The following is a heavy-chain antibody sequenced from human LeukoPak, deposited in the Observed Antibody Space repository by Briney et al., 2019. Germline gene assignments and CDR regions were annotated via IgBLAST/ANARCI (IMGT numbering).Heavy chain of an antibody. Sequence: GASVKVSCKASGYTFTGYYMHWVRQAPGQGLEWMGWINPNSGGTNYAQKFQGRVTMTRDTSISTAYMELSRLRSDDTAVYYCAGALYYYDSSGPLPLKWGQGTLVTVSS. D-gene: IGHD3-22*01. CDR2: INPNSGGT. V-gene: IGHV1-2*02. CDR1: GYTFTGYY. J-gene: IGHJ4*02. CDR3: AGALYYYDSSGPLPLK.